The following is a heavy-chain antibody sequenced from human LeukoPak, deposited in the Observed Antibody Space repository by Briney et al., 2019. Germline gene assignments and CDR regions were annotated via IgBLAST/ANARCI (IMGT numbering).Heavy chain of an antibody. Sequence: QAGGSLRLSCAASGFTFSSYAMSWVRQAPGKGLEWVSTTSVSGGNTYYADSVKGRFTISRDNSKSTMYMQMNSLRAEDTAVYYCAREPPTEARTATFYYWGQGTPVTVSS. J-gene: IGHJ4*02. CDR3: AREPPTEARTATFYY. CDR2: TSVSGGNT. D-gene: IGHD2/OR15-2a*01. V-gene: IGHV3-23*01. CDR1: GFTFSSYA.